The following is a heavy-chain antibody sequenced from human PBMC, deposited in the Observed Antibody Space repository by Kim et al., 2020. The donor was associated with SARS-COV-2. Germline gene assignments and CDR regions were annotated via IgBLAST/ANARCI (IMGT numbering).Heavy chain of an antibody. D-gene: IGHD4-4*01. V-gene: IGHV3-48*03. J-gene: IGHJ4*02. CDR2: I. Sequence: IYYADSVRGRLTNSRDNEKNSLYLQMNSLRAEDTAVYYCARGPNYSPFDYWGQGTLVTVSS. CDR3: ARGPNYSPFDY.